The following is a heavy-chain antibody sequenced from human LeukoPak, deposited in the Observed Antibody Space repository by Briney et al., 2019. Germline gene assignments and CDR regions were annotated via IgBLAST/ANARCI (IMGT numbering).Heavy chain of an antibody. CDR2: ISGSGGGT. CDR3: VQEGPRGLAFDI. J-gene: IGHJ3*02. CDR1: GFTFSNAW. V-gene: IGHV3-23*01. Sequence: PGGPLRLSCAASGFTFSNAWMNRVRQAPGKGPEWVSGISGSGGGTYYADSVKGRFAISRDNSKNTLYLQMNSLRAEDTAVYYCVQEGPRGLAFDIWGQGTKVTVSS.